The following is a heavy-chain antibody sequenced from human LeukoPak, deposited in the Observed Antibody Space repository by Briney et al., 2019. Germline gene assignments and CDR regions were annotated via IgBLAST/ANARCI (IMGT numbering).Heavy chain of an antibody. V-gene: IGHV3-53*01. J-gene: IGHJ4*02. D-gene: IGHD3-22*01. CDR1: GFTVSSNY. CDR3: ARDKDSSGYFYY. Sequence: PGGSLRLSCAASGFTVSSNYMSWVRQAPGKGLEWVSVIYSGGSTYYADSVKGRFTISRDNPKNTLYLQMNSLRAEDTAVYYCARDKDSSGYFYYWGQGTLVTVSS. CDR2: IYSGGST.